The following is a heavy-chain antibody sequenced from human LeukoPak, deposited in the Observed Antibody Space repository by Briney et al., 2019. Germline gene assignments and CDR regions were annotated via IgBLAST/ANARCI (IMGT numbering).Heavy chain of an antibody. V-gene: IGHV3-7*01. CDR1: GFSFVSYW. Sequence: GGSLRLSCATSGFSFVSYWMSWVRQAPGKGLEWVANIKQDGSEKYYVDSVKGRFTISRDNAKNSLYLQMNSLRAEDTAVYYCAREDIATQYFDYWGQGTLVTVSS. CDR3: AREDIATQYFDY. CDR2: IKQDGSEK. J-gene: IGHJ4*02. D-gene: IGHD5-12*01.